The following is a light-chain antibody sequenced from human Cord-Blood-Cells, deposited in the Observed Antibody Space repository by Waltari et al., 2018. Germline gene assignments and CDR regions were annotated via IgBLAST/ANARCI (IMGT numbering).Light chain of an antibody. J-gene: IGLJ2*01. CDR3: SSYTSSSRV. V-gene: IGLV2-14*01. CDR2: EVS. Sequence: QSALTQPASVSGSPGQSITISCTGTSSDVGGYNYVSWYQQHPGKAPKLMIYEVSNRPSGVSNRFSGSKSDNTASLTISGLQAEDEADYYCSSYTSSSRVFGGGTKLTVL. CDR1: SSDVGGYNY.